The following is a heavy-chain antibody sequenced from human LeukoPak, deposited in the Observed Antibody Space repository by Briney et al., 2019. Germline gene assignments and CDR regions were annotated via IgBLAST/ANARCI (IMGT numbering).Heavy chain of an antibody. CDR3: TSTGGSSSWYFGY. CDR2: IYYSGST. J-gene: IGHJ4*02. Sequence: SETLSLTCTVSGGSISSYYWSWIRQPPGKGLEWIGYIYYSGSTNYNPSLKSRVTISVDTSKNQFSLKLSSVTAADTAVYYCTSTGGSSSWYFGYWGQGTLVTVSS. D-gene: IGHD6-13*01. CDR1: GGSISSYY. V-gene: IGHV4-59*01.